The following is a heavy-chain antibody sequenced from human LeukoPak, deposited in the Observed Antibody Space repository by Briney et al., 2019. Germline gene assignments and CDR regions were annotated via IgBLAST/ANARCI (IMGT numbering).Heavy chain of an antibody. J-gene: IGHJ5*02. CDR3: ARGGFSGYGSGSYRFVSNWFDP. V-gene: IGHV3-7*01. Sequence: GGSLRLSCAASGFSIRNYWMSWVRQAPGKGLEWVASIKQDGSTKYYVNSVKGRFTISRDNAKNSLSVQMDSLRVEDTAVYYCARGGFSGYGSGSYRFVSNWFDPWGQGTLVTVSS. D-gene: IGHD3-10*01. CDR1: GFSIRNYW. CDR2: IKQDGSTK.